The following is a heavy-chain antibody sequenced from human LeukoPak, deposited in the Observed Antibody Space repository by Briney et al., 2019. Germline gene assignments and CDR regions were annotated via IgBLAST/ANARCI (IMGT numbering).Heavy chain of an antibody. CDR3: ATHTVGTRYFDY. J-gene: IGHJ4*02. V-gene: IGHV4-59*01. Sequence: PSETLSLTCTVSGGSISSYYWSWLRQPPGKGLVWFGYIYYSGSTNYNPSLKSRVTISVDTSKNQFSLKLRSVTAADTAVYYCATHTVGTRYFDYWGQGTLVTVSS. D-gene: IGHD4-23*01. CDR2: IYYSGST. CDR1: GGSISSYY.